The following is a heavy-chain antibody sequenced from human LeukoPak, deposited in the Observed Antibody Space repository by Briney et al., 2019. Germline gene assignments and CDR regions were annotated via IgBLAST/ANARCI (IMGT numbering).Heavy chain of an antibody. CDR1: GGSISSYY. D-gene: IGHD6-13*01. CDR3: ARTMGHGSSWYYGMDV. V-gene: IGHV4-59*01. CDR2: IYYSGST. Sequence: TSETLSLTCTVCGGSISSYYWSWIRQPPGKGLEWIGYIYYSGSTNYNPSLKSRVTISVDTSKNQFSLKLSSVTAADTAVYYCARTMGHGSSWYYGMDVWGQGTTVTVSS. J-gene: IGHJ6*02.